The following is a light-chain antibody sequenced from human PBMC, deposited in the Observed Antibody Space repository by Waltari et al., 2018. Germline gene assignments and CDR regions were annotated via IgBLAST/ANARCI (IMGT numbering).Light chain of an antibody. J-gene: IGLJ2*01. CDR2: NNF. CDR3: ATWDDSLNGPV. V-gene: IGLV1-44*01. CDR1: NSNIGRNT. Sequence: QSVLAQPPSASGTPRQRVTISCSGSNSNIGRNTVNWYQQFPGTAPTLLVYNNFQAPSGVPDRFSGSKSGTSAYLAILGVRPEDEADYYCATWDDSLNGPVFGGGTKLTVL.